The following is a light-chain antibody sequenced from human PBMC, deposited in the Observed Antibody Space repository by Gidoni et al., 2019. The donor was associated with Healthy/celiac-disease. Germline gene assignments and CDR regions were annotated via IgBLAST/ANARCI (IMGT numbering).Light chain of an antibody. Sequence: EIVMTQLPATLSVSPGERATLSCRASQSVSSNLAWYQQKPGQAPRLLIYGASTRATGIPARFSGSGSGTEFTLTISSLQSEDFAVYYCQQYNNWPPWTFGQGTKVEIK. CDR1: QSVSSN. V-gene: IGKV3-15*01. CDR2: GAS. CDR3: QQYNNWPPWT. J-gene: IGKJ1*01.